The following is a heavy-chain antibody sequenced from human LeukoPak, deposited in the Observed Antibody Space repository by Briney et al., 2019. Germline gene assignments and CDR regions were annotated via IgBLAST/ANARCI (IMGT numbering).Heavy chain of an antibody. Sequence: HPGGSLRLSCTASGFTFGDYAMSWFRQAPGKGLEWVGFIRSKAYGGTTEYAASVKGRFTISRDDSKSIAYLQMNSLKTEDTAVYYCSRDGSGSYGTQKAIDYWGQGTLVTVSS. V-gene: IGHV3-49*03. CDR3: SRDGSGSYGTQKAIDY. J-gene: IGHJ4*02. CDR1: GFTFGDYA. D-gene: IGHD1-26*01. CDR2: IRSKAYGGTT.